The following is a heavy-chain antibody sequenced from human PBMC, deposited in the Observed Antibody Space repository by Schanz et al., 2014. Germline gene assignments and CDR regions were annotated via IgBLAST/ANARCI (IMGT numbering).Heavy chain of an antibody. CDR3: ARSEPLPTDDNTAYFLDY. CDR2: IHYSGNS. V-gene: IGHV4-59*01. J-gene: IGHJ4*02. CDR1: GFRFRDYY. D-gene: IGHD3-22*01. Sequence: QVQLVESGGGLVKPGGSLRLSCAASGFRFRDYYMSWIRQPPGKGLEWIGYIHYSGNSNYNPSLKSRVTISLDTSKSQFSLKLTSVTAADTAVYYCARSEPLPTDDNTAYFLDYWGQGTLVTVSS.